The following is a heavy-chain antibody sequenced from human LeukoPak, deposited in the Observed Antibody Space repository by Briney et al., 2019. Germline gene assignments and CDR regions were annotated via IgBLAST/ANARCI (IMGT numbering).Heavy chain of an antibody. CDR1: GYTFTSYA. D-gene: IGHD3-10*01. Sequence: ASVNVSCKPSGYTFTSYAMNWVRQAPGQGLEWMGWINTNTGNPTYAQGFTGRFVFSLDTSVNSAFLQINNLKAEDTAFYYCTLGSYWGQGTLVTVSP. CDR2: INTNTGNP. J-gene: IGHJ4*02. V-gene: IGHV7-4-1*02. CDR3: TLGSY.